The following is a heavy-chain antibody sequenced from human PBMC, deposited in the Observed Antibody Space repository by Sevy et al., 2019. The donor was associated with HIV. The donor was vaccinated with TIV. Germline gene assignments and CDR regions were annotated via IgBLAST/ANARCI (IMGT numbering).Heavy chain of an antibody. V-gene: IGHV1-18*01. D-gene: IGHD2-15*01. CDR3: ARAYCSGGRCYSLAY. CDR1: GYIFTTYR. J-gene: IGHJ4*02. Sequence: ASVKVSCEASGYIFTTYRISWVRQAPGQGLEWLGWISPHNGDTNYVQMFQGRVTMITDTSTSTAFMELRSLRADDTAVYYCARAYCSGGRCYSLAYWGQGTLVTVSS. CDR2: ISPHNGDT.